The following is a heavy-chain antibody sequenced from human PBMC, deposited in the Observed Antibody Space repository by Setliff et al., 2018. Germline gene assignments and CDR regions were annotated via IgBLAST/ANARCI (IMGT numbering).Heavy chain of an antibody. J-gene: IGHJ4*02. CDR2: MNPNSGNT. V-gene: IGHV1-8*01. CDR1: GYTFTSYD. Sequence: GASVKVSCKASGYTFTSYDINWVRQATGQGLEWMGWMNPNSGNTGYAQKFQGRVTMTRNTSISTAYMELSSLRSEDTAVYYCAREPFTRVTSIVVVPAAAPYWGQGTLVTVSS. D-gene: IGHD2-2*01. CDR3: AREPFTRVTSIVVVPAAAPY.